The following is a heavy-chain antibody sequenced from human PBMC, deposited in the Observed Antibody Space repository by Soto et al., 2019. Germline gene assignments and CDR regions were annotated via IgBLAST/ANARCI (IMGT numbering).Heavy chain of an antibody. CDR1: AFTFNNYA. V-gene: IGHV3-23*01. Sequence: ESGGGLVQPGGSLRLSCAASAFTFNNYAMTWVRQAPGKGLEWVSGISASGGRTYYADSVKGRFTISRDNSKNTMYLQMDSLRAEDTAVYHCAKDRDLLRASDLWGQGTMVTVSS. CDR2: ISASGGRT. J-gene: IGHJ3*01. CDR3: AKDRDLLRASDL. D-gene: IGHD1-26*01.